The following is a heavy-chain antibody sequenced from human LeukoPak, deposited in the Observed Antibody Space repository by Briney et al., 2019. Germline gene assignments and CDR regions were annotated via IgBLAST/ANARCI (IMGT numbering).Heavy chain of an antibody. Sequence: SETLSLTCTVSGYSISSGYYWGWIRQPPGKGLEWIGSIYYSGSTYYNPSLKSRVTISVDTSKNQFSLKLSSVTAADTAVYYCARDCYYGSGPMDIWGKGTTVTVSS. CDR2: IYYSGST. CDR3: ARDCYYGSGPMDI. J-gene: IGHJ6*03. CDR1: GYSISSGYY. D-gene: IGHD3-10*01. V-gene: IGHV4-38-2*02.